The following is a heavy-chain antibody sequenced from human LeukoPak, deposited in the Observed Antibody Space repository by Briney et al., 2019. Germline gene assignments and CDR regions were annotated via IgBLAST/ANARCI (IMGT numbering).Heavy chain of an antibody. V-gene: IGHV3-21*01. CDR2: ISSSSSYI. CDR3: ARGIEPNSSGWYIDGVWFDP. CDR1: GFTFSSYS. D-gene: IGHD6-19*01. J-gene: IGHJ5*02. Sequence: PGGSLRLSCAASGFTFSSYSMNWVRQAPGKGLEWVSSISSSSSYIYYADSVKGRFTISRDNAKNSLYLQMNSLRAEDTAVYYCARGIEPNSSGWYIDGVWFDPWGQGTLVTVSS.